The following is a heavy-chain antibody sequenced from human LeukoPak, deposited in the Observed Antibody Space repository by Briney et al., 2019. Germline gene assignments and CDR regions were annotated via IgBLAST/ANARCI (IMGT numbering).Heavy chain of an antibody. Sequence: PGGSLRLSCAASGFTFSSYSMNWVRQAPGKGLEWVSSISSSSSYIYYADSVKGRFTISRDNAKNSLNLQMNSLRAEDTAVYYCARDGVLAAAGTLVVEYYFDYWGQGTLVTVSS. CDR3: ARDGVLAAAGTLVVEYYFDY. CDR2: ISSSSSYI. D-gene: IGHD6-13*01. J-gene: IGHJ4*02. CDR1: GFTFSSYS. V-gene: IGHV3-21*01.